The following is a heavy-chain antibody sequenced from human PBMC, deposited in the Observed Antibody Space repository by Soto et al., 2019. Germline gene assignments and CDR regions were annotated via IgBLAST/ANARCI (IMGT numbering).Heavy chain of an antibody. Sequence: PGGSLRLSCAASGFTFSNAWMSWVRQAPGKGLEWVGRIKSKTDGGTIDYAAPVKGRFTISRDDSKNTLYVQMNSLKTEDAAVYYCSTQSSVEWKRTRSYYYGMDVWGQGTTVTVSS. CDR3: STQSSVEWKRTRSYYYGMDV. J-gene: IGHJ6*02. V-gene: IGHV3-15*01. D-gene: IGHD3-3*01. CDR1: GFTFSNAW. CDR2: IKSKTDGGTI.